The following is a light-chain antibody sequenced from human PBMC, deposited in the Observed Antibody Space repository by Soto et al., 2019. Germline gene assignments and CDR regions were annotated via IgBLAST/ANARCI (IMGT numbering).Light chain of an antibody. J-gene: IGKJ1*01. Sequence: AIEMTQSPSSLSASVGDRVTISCRASQGIGHALGWYQQKPGKPPQVLIYGASNLQSGVPPRFSGSGSGTDFTLAISRLQTDDSATYYCLQDINYPWTFGQGTKVEIK. CDR3: LQDINYPWT. V-gene: IGKV1-6*01. CDR2: GAS. CDR1: QGIGHA.